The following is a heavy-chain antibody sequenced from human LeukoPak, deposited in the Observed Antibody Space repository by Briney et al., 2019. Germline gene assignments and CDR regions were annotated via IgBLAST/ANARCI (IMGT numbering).Heavy chain of an antibody. V-gene: IGHV3-74*01. D-gene: IGHD4-11*01. CDR2: INIDGSST. Sequence: GGSLRLSCVASGFTFSSYWMHWVRQAPGRGLVWVSRINIDGSSTSYADSVKGRFTISRDNVKNTVYLQMNSLRAEDTAVYYCARDPKKYSNGLDYWGQGTLVTVSS. CDR3: ARDPKKYSNGLDY. CDR1: GFTFSSYW. J-gene: IGHJ4*02.